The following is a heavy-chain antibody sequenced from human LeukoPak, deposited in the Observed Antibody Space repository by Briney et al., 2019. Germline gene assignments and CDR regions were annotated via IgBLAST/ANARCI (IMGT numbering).Heavy chain of an antibody. V-gene: IGHV3-23*01. Sequence: GGSLRLSCAASGFSFNTFAMIWVRQAPGKGLEWVSGISGSGGPTYSPSSLKARSTFSRDNSTNTLYLQINSLRAEDAAVYYCAKSVSTLTRYFYFWGQGTLVTVSS. CDR2: ISGSGGPT. CDR1: GFSFNTFA. CDR3: AKSVSTLTRYFYF. J-gene: IGHJ4*02. D-gene: IGHD3-10*01.